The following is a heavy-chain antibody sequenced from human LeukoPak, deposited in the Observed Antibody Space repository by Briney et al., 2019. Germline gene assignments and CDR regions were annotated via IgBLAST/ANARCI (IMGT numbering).Heavy chain of an antibody. J-gene: IGHJ3*02. CDR2: IYYSGST. CDR3: ARDVVSYDSSGYYYVSDAFDI. V-gene: IGHV4-59*01. CDR1: GGSISSYY. D-gene: IGHD3-22*01. Sequence: SETLSLTCTVSGGSISSYYWSWIRQPPGKGLEWIGYIYYSGSTNYNPSLKSRVTISVDTSKNQFSLRLSSVTAADTAVYYCARDVVSYDSSGYYYVSDAFDIWGQGTMVTVSS.